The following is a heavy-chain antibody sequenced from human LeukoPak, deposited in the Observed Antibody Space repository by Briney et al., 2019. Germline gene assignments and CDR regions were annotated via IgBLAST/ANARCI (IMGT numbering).Heavy chain of an antibody. CDR3: ARESRINDYYDSSGYRDAFDI. Sequence: GGSLRLSCAASGFTFSDYYMSWIRQAPGKGLEWVSHISSSGSTIYYADSVKGRFTISRDNAKNSLYLQMNSLRAEDTAVYYCARESRINDYYDSSGYRDAFDIWGQGTMVTVSS. CDR1: GFTFSDYY. CDR2: ISSSGSTI. D-gene: IGHD3-22*01. J-gene: IGHJ3*02. V-gene: IGHV3-11*01.